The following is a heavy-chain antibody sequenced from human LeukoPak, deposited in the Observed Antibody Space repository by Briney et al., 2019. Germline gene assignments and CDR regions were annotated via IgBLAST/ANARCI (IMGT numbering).Heavy chain of an antibody. CDR3: AKFDGVQLWLPYYYYYMDV. CDR1: GFTFSSYA. CDR2: ISGSGGST. Sequence: PGGSLRLSYAASGFTFSSYAMSWVRQAPGKGLEWVSAISGSGGSTHYADSVKGRSTISRDNSKNTLYLQMNSLRAEDTAVYYCAKFDGVQLWLPYYYYYMDVWGKGTTVTVSS. J-gene: IGHJ6*03. D-gene: IGHD5-18*01. V-gene: IGHV3-23*01.